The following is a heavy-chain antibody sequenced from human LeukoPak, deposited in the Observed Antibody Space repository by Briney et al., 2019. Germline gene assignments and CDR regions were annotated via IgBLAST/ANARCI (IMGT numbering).Heavy chain of an antibody. V-gene: IGHV4-31*03. CDR3: ARDLDRYCSSISCV. Sequence: PSQTLSLTCTVSGGSISSGGYYWSWIRQHPGKGLEWIGYIYYSGSTYYNPSLKSRVTISVDTSKNQFSLKLSSVTAADTAVYYCARDLDRYCSSISCVWGQGTLVTVSS. D-gene: IGHD2-2*01. CDR1: GGSISSGGYY. CDR2: IYYSGST. J-gene: IGHJ4*02.